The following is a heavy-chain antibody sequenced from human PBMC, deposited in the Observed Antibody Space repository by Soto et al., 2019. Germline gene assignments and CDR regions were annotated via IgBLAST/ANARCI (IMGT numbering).Heavy chain of an antibody. Sequence: QVQLVQSGAEVKKPGASVKVSCKASGYTFTSYGISWVRQAPGQGLEWMGWFSAHNGNTNHAQKLQGRVTMTTDTSTSRAYMELRRLRSDDTAVYYCARDAAVGLFDYWGQGTLVTVSS. J-gene: IGHJ4*02. V-gene: IGHV1-18*01. CDR1: GYTFTSYG. CDR2: FSAHNGNT. CDR3: ARDAAVGLFDY. D-gene: IGHD1-26*01.